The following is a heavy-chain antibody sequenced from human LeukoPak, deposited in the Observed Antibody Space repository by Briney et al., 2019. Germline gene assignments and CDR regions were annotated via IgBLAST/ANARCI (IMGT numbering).Heavy chain of an antibody. CDR1: GFTVNSNY. V-gene: IGHV3-66*02. CDR3: ARDRGNWNYFDY. J-gene: IGHJ4*02. Sequence: GGSLRLSCAASGFTVNSNYMSWVRQAPGKGLEWVSVIYSGGSTYYADSVKGRFTISRDNSKHTLYLQMNSLRAEDTAVYYCARDRGNWNYFDYWGREPWSPSPQ. D-gene: IGHD1-1*01. CDR2: IYSGGST.